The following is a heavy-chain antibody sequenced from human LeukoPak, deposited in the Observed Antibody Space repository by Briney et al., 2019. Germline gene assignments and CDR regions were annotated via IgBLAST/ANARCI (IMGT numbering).Heavy chain of an antibody. CDR2: INSDGSST. V-gene: IGHV3-74*01. D-gene: IGHD4-23*01. Sequence: GGSLRLSCAASGFTFSSYWMHWVRQAPGKGLVWVSRINSDGSSTSYADCVKGRFTISRDNAKNTLYLQMNNLRAEDTAVYYCSSGNSHAFDIWGQGTMVTVSS. CDR3: SSGNSHAFDI. J-gene: IGHJ3*02. CDR1: GFTFSSYW.